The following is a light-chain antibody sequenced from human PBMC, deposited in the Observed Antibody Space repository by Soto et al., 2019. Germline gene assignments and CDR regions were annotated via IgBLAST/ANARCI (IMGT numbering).Light chain of an antibody. CDR3: QQYQSWRT. J-gene: IGKJ1*01. Sequence: IVMTQSPATLSVSPGERATLSCRAGQSIDNKLAWYHQRPGQAPRLLIYATSTRVTGIQARFSGSGSGTEFTLTISGLQSEDVGVYYCQQYQSWRTFGQGTNVEIK. CDR2: ATS. CDR1: QSIDNK. V-gene: IGKV3-15*01.